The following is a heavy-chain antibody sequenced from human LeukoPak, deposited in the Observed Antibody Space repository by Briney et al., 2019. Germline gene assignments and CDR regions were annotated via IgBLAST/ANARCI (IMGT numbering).Heavy chain of an antibody. J-gene: IGHJ4*02. CDR1: GFTVRINY. D-gene: IGHD2-2*02. CDR3: ARVVVPAAIQAGDSSGWPFFDY. V-gene: IGHV3-66*02. CDR2: IFSGGMT. Sequence: GGSLRLSCAASGFTVRINYMSSVRHTPGKGLERGSVIFSGGMTYYADSVKGRFTISRDYTANSLYLQMNSLRAEDTDVYYCARVVVPAAIQAGDSSGWPFFDYWGQGTLVTVSS.